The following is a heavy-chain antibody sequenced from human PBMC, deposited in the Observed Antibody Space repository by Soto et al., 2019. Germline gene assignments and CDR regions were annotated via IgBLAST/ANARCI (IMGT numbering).Heavy chain of an antibody. CDR3: ASNRGDYYDSSGSPAGY. D-gene: IGHD3-22*01. CDR2: ISYDGSNK. V-gene: IGHV3-30-3*01. Sequence: GGSLRLSCAASGFTFSSYAMHWVRQAPGKGLEWVAVISYDGSNKYYADSVKGRFTISRDNSKNTLYLQMNSLRAEDTAVYYCASNRGDYYDSSGSPAGYWGQGTLVTVSS. CDR1: GFTFSSYA. J-gene: IGHJ4*02.